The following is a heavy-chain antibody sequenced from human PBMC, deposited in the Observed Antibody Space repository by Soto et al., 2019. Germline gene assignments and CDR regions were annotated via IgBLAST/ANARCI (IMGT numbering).Heavy chain of an antibody. J-gene: IGHJ6*02. V-gene: IGHV3-30*18. D-gene: IGHD3-16*01. CDR2: ISYDGSNK. CDR1: GFTFSSYG. Sequence: QVQLVESGGGVVQPGRSLRLSCAASGFTFSSYGMHWVRQAPGKGLEWVAVISYDGSNKYYADSVKGRFTISRDNSKNTLYLQMNSLRAEDTAVYYCAKQVTQAYYGMDVWGHGPTVTVSS. CDR3: AKQVTQAYYGMDV.